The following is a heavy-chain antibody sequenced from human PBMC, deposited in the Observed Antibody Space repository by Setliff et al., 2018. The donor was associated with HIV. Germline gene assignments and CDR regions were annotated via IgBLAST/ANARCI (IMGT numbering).Heavy chain of an antibody. Sequence: LSLTCAVSGGSISTNNWWTWVRQSPGKGLEWIGDIYHSGTTKYNPSLESRVIISIDKSKKHFSLRLSAVTAADTAVYYCARGSGYDSYYYYYMDVWGKGTTVTVSS. D-gene: IGHD5-12*01. CDR3: ARGSGYDSYYYYYMDV. V-gene: IGHV4-4*02. J-gene: IGHJ6*03. CDR1: GGSISTNNW. CDR2: IYHSGTT.